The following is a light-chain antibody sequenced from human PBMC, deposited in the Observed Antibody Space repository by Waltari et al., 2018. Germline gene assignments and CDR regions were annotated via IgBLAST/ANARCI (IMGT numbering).Light chain of an antibody. CDR2: DVS. CDR1: STDVGAYND. J-gene: IGLJ3*02. Sequence: QSALTQPASVSGSPGQSITISCTATSTDVGAYNDVSWYQQHPGKVPKLLIFDVSNRPSGVSNRFSGSKSGNTASLTISGLQAEDEADYYCCSFTSRSTWVFGGGTKLTVL. V-gene: IGLV2-14*03. CDR3: CSFTSRSTWV.